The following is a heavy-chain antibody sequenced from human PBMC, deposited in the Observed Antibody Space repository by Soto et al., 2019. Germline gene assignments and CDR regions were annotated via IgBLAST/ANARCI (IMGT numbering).Heavy chain of an antibody. J-gene: IGHJ6*02. CDR3: ARDLLITTRMLAYCGGDCYIYYYYGMDV. CDR2: IKQDGSEK. CDR1: GFTFSSYW. D-gene: IGHD2-21*02. Sequence: PGGSLRLSCAASGFTFSSYWMSWVRQAPGKGLEWVANIKQDGSEKYYVDSVKGRFTISRDNAKNSLYLQMNSLRAEDTAVYYCARDLLITTRMLAYCGGDCYIYYYYGMDVWGQGTTVTVSS. V-gene: IGHV3-7*01.